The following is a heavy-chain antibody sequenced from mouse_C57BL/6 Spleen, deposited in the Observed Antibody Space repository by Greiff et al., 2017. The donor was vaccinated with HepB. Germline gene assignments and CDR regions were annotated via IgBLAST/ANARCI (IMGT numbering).Heavy chain of an antibody. Sequence: QVQLQQPGAELVKPGASVKLSCKASGYTFTSYWMHWVKQRPGRGLEWIGRIYPNSGGTKYNEKFKSKATLTVDKPSSTAYMQRSSLTSEDSAVYYCARWDDGYYFDYWGQGTTLTVSS. CDR3: ARWDDGYYFDY. D-gene: IGHD2-3*01. CDR1: GYTFTSYW. V-gene: IGHV1-72*01. J-gene: IGHJ2*01. CDR2: IYPNSGGT.